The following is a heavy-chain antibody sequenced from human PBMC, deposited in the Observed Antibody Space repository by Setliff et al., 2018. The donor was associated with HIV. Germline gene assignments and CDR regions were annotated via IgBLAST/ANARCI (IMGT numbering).Heavy chain of an antibody. J-gene: IGHJ6*02. CDR3: AREHYHFVVDYYYYYGMDV. Sequence: PSETLSLTCTVSGYSISSGYYWGWIRLPPGKGLEWIGDSYHSGFTIYNPSLKSRVTLSLDTSKNQFSLKLSSVTPADTAVYYCAREHYHFVVDYYYYYGMDVWGQGNTVTVSS. CDR1: GYSISSGYY. CDR2: SYHSGFT. V-gene: IGHV4-38-2*02. D-gene: IGHD2-15*01.